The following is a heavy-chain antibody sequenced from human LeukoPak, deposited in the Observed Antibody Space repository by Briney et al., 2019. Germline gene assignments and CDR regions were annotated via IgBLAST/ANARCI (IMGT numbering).Heavy chain of an antibody. CDR2: IFYSGSA. CDR1: GGSISSSSYY. D-gene: IGHD1-7*01. J-gene: IGHJ5*02. V-gene: IGHV4-39*01. Sequence: KPSETLSLTCTVSGGSISSSSYYWGWISQPPGKGLEWIGSIFYSGSAYYNPSLKSRVAISVDTSKNQFSLKLSSVTAADTAVYYCARQGGTLNWFDPWGQGTLVTVSS. CDR3: ARQGGTLNWFDP.